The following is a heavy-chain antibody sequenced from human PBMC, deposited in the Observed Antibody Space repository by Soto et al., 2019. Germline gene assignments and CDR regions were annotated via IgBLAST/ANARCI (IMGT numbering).Heavy chain of an antibody. D-gene: IGHD1-26*01. CDR3: ARHYSGSYFHPRGPLDY. CDR1: GYSFTSYW. V-gene: IGHV5-10-1*01. Sequence: PGESLKISCKGSGYSFTSYWISWVRQMPGKGLEWMGRIDPSDSYTNYSPSFQGHVTISADKSISTAYLQWSSLKASDTAMYYCARHYSGSYFHPRGPLDYWGQGTLVTSPQ. J-gene: IGHJ4*02. CDR2: IDPSDSYT.